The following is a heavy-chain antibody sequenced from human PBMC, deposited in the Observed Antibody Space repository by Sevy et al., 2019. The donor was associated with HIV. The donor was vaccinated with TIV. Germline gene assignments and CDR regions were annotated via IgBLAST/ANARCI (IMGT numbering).Heavy chain of an antibody. J-gene: IGHJ2*01. Sequence: GGSLRLSCAASGFTFSSYAMSWVRQAPGKGLEWVSGISASGGSTYYADSVKGRFTISRDNSKNTLYVQMNSLRAEDTAVHYCAKSGGSSSTQRYFDLWGRGTLVTVSS. CDR1: GFTFSSYA. D-gene: IGHD6-13*01. V-gene: IGHV3-23*01. CDR2: ISASGGST. CDR3: AKSGGSSSTQRYFDL.